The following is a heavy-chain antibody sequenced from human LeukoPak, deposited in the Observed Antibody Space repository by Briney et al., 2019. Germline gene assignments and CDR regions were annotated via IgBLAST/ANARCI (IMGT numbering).Heavy chain of an antibody. J-gene: IGHJ4*02. D-gene: IGHD4-23*01. Sequence: GASVKVSCKASGYTFTSYGISWVRPAPGQGLEWMGWISAYNGNTNYAQKLQGRVTMTTDTSTSTAYMELRSLRSDDTAVYYCARDIGLRTTVVTAAGHWGQGTLVTVSS. V-gene: IGHV1-18*01. CDR1: GYTFTSYG. CDR3: ARDIGLRTTVVTAAGH. CDR2: ISAYNGNT.